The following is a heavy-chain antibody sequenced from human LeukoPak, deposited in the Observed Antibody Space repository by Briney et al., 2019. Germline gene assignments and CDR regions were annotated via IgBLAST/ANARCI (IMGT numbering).Heavy chain of an antibody. CDR1: GFTFSSYS. J-gene: IGHJ6*03. D-gene: IGHD3-3*01. CDR3: AREPWSGYALMDV. CDR2: ISSSSSYI. V-gene: IGHV3-21*01. Sequence: GGSLRLSCAASGFTFSSYSMNWVRQAPGKGLEWVSSISSSSSYIYYADSVKGRFTISRDNAKNSLYLQMNSLRAEDTAVYYCAREPWSGYALMDVWGKGTTVTVSS.